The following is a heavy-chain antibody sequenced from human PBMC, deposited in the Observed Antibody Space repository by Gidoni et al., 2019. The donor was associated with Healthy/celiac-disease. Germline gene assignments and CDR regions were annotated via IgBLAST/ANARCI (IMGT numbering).Heavy chain of an antibody. CDR1: GGSISSSSYY. D-gene: IGHD6-6*01. V-gene: IGHV4-39*01. CDR3: ARLCIAARPDDY. J-gene: IGHJ4*02. CDR2: IDYSGST. Sequence: QLQLQESGPGLVKPSETLSLTCTVSGGSISSSSYYWGGIRQPPGKGREWIGSIDYSGSTYYNPSLKSRVTISVDTSKNQFSLKLISVTAADTAVYYCARLCIAARPDDYWGQGTLVTVSS.